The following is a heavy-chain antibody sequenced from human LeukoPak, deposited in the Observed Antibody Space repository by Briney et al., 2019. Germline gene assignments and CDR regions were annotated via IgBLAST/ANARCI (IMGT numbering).Heavy chain of an antibody. CDR1: GFTFSSYG. D-gene: IGHD3-22*01. Sequence: GGSLRLSCAASGFTFSSYGMHWVRQAPGKGLEWVAVISYDGSNKYYADSVKGRFTISRDNSKNTLYLQMNSLRAEDTAVYYCAKGVSYYYDSSGYSNFDYWGQGTLVTVSS. CDR2: ISYDGSNK. V-gene: IGHV3-30*18. CDR3: AKGVSYYYDSSGYSNFDY. J-gene: IGHJ4*02.